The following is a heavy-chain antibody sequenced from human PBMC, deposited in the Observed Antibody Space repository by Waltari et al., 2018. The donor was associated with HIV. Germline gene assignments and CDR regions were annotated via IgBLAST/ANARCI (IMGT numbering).Heavy chain of an antibody. CDR3: ARYSGRLTKDWFDP. CDR2: VSHSGNP. J-gene: IGHJ5*02. V-gene: IGHV4-34*02. CDR1: GGSFSGYY. D-gene: IGHD1-26*01. Sequence: QAQLQQRGGRLLTSSEPLSLTCAIPGGSFSGYYCSWTRQPPGKGLEWIGEVSHSGNPNYTPALKTRVSIPLDTSKNKFSLKMRLLTDADTVVYFCARYSGRLTKDWFDPWGEGSQVTVSS.